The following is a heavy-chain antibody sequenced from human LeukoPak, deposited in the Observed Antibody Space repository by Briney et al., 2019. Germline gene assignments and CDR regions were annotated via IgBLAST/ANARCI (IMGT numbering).Heavy chain of an antibody. CDR3: TRLVNDTAGSLYFFVF. CDR1: GDSISSYY. J-gene: IGHJ4*02. V-gene: IGHV4-59*08. D-gene: IGHD6-13*01. Sequence: PSETLSLTCTVSGDSISSYYWSWIRQPPGKGLEWIGYIFYKGSTNYNPSLKSRVTLSVETSKNHFSLKLTSVTAADTAVYYCTRLVNDTAGSLYFFVFWGQGTLVTVSS. CDR2: IFYKGST.